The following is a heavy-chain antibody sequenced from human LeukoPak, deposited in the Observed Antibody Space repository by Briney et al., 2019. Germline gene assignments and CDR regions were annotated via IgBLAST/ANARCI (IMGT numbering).Heavy chain of an antibody. CDR1: GFTFSSYA. D-gene: IGHD1-26*01. CDR2: ISGSGGST. Sequence: GGSLRLSCAASGFTFSSYAMSWVRQAPGKGLEWVSAISGSGGSTYYADSVKGRFTISRDNSKNTLYLQMNSLRAEDTAVYYCAKVFHSGSYYAFGPDYWGQGTLVTVSS. CDR3: AKVFHSGSYYAFGPDY. J-gene: IGHJ4*02. V-gene: IGHV3-23*01.